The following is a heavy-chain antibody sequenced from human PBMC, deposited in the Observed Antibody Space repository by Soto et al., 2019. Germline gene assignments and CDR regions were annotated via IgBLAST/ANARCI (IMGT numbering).Heavy chain of an antibody. CDR1: GYTLTELS. J-gene: IGHJ5*02. CDR2: FDPEDGET. D-gene: IGHD4-17*01. Sequence: ASVKVSCKVSGYTLTELSMHWVRQAPGKGLEWMGGFDPEDGETIYAQKFQGRVTMTEDTSTDIAYMELSSLRSEDTAVYYCATNPLTNHYGDRLWWFDPWGQGTLVTVSS. CDR3: ATNPLTNHYGDRLWWFDP. V-gene: IGHV1-24*01.